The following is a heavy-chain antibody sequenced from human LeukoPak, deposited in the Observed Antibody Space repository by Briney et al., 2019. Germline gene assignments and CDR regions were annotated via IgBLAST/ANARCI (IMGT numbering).Heavy chain of an antibody. J-gene: IGHJ3*02. CDR3: ARLRKGGYNYAFDI. D-gene: IGHD1-1*01. V-gene: IGHV4-34*01. CDR2: INHSGST. CDR1: GGSFSGYY. Sequence: PSETLSLTCAVYGGSFSGYYWSWIRQPPGKGLEWIGEINHSGSTNYNPSLKSRVTISVDTSKNQFSLKLSSVTAADTAVYYCARLRKGGYNYAFDIWGQGTMVTVSS.